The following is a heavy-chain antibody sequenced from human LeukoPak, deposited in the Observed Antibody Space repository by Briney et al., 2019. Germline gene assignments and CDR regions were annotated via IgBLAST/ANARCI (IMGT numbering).Heavy chain of an antibody. CDR3: ATSLPSRVDIVATANY. J-gene: IGHJ4*02. V-gene: IGHV1-69*05. Sequence: SVKVSCKASGGTFSSYAISWVRQAPGQGLEWMGGIIPIFGTANYAQKFQGRVTITTDESTSTAYMELSSLRSEDTAVYYCATSLPSRVDIVATANYWGQGTLVTVSS. CDR1: GGTFSSYA. CDR2: IIPIFGTA. D-gene: IGHD5-12*01.